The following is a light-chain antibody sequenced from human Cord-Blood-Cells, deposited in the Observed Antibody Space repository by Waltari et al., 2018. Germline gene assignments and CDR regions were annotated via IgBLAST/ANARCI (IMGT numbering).Light chain of an antibody. CDR2: DAS. V-gene: IGKV1-5*01. CDR1: QSISSW. J-gene: IGKJ2*01. Sequence: DIQMTQSPSTLSASVGDRVTITCRASQSISSWLAWNQQKPGKDPKLLIYDASSLESGVPSRFSGSGSGTEFTLTISSLQPDDFATYYCQQYNSYSGTFGQGTKLEIK. CDR3: QQYNSYSGT.